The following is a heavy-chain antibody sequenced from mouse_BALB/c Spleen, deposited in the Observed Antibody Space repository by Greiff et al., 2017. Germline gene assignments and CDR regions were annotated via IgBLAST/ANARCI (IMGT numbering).Heavy chain of an antibody. J-gene: IGHJ4*01. CDR1: GFAFSSYD. CDR2: ISSGGGST. Sequence: EVQLQQSGGGLVKPGGSLKLSCAASGFAFSSYDMSWVRQTPEKRLEWVAYISSGGGSTYYPDTVKGRFTISRDNAKNTLYLQMSSLKSEDTAMYYCANSYDAMDYWGQGTSVTVSS. CDR3: ANSYDAMDY. V-gene: IGHV5-12-1*01.